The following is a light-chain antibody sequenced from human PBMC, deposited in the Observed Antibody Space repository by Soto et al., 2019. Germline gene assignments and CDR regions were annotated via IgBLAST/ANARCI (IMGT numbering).Light chain of an antibody. V-gene: IGKV3-11*01. CDR1: QSIHTS. CDR3: QQRNVWPPTT. CDR2: DST. J-gene: IGKJ5*01. Sequence: IVLTHSPATLSLSPGERATLSCRSSQSIHTSLAWYQQKSGKPPRLVIYDSTLRANGVPDRFGGSRSGTEFTLTINSLEPEDFAVYYCQQRNVWPPTTFGQGTRLEIK.